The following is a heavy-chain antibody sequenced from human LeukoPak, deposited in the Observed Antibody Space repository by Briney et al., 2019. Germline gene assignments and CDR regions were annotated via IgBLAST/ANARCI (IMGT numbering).Heavy chain of an antibody. D-gene: IGHD3-10*01. Sequence: SETLSLTCTVSGGSISSSSYYWGWIRQPPGKGLEWIGSMYSSGSTYYNPSLKSRVTISVDTSKNQFSLKLSSVTAADTAVYYCAITSGSGSWFFDYWGQGTLVTVSS. CDR3: AITSGSGSWFFDY. CDR2: MYSSGST. CDR1: GGSISSSSYY. V-gene: IGHV4-39*07. J-gene: IGHJ4*02.